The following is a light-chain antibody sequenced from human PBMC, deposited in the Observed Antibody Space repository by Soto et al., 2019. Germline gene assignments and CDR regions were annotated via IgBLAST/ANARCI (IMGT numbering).Light chain of an antibody. V-gene: IGLV1-51*01. CDR1: SSNIGGNS. CDR3: GSWASSLRADV. J-gene: IGLJ1*01. CDR2: DDN. Sequence: QSVMTQPPSVSAAPGQTVTISCSGSSSNIGGNSVSWYQQLPGTAPKLLIYDDNKRPSGIPDRFSGSKSGTSATLGITGFQTGDEADYYCGSWASSLRADVFGTGTKLTVL.